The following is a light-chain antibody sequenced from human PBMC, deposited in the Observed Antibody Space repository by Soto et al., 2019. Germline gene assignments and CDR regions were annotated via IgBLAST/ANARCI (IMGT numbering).Light chain of an antibody. CDR2: GAS. Sequence: EIVITQSPATLSVSPGERATLSCRASQSVSSNLAWYQQKPGQAPRLLIYGASTRDTGVPARFSGSGSGTEVTLTISSLQSEDFAVYYCQQYNNWPWTFGQGTKVE. CDR3: QQYNNWPWT. J-gene: IGKJ1*01. CDR1: QSVSSN. V-gene: IGKV3-15*01.